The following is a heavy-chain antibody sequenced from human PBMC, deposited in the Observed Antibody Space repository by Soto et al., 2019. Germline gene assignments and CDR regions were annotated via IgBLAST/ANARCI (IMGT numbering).Heavy chain of an antibody. CDR1: GCSISGYY. D-gene: IGHD3-10*01. V-gene: IGHV4-4*07. CDR2: IYTSGST. Sequence: QVQLQESGPGLVKPSETLSLTCTVSGCSISGYYWSWIRQPAGKGLVWIVRIYTSGSTNYNPSLKSRLTMSVDTSNHQCSLKLTSVTAADTAVYYCARDRITMVRGVRYYGMDVWAQGTTVTVSS. J-gene: IGHJ6*02. CDR3: ARDRITMVRGVRYYGMDV.